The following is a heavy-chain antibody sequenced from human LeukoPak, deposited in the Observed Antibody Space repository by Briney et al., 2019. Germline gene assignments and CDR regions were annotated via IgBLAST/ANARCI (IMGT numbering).Heavy chain of an antibody. D-gene: IGHD3-16*01. CDR2: INPTSGDT. Sequence: SSVSVSCKASGYTFTGSYLHWVRQAPGQGLEWMGWINPTSGDTNDEQEFQGRVTMTRDTSIDTAYMELSSLRSDDTAMYYCAKSLGVYGMGVWGQGTTVTVSS. J-gene: IGHJ6*02. V-gene: IGHV1-2*02. CDR1: GYTFTGSY. CDR3: AKSLGVYGMGV.